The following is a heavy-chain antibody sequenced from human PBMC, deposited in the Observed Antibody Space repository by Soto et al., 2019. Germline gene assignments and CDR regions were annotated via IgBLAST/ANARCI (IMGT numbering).Heavy chain of an antibody. Sequence: EVQLLESGGGVVQPGGSLRLSCAASGFTFSSYAMSWVRQAPGKGLEWVSVISGSGGSTYYADSVKGRFTISRDNSKNTLYLLMNSLRGEDAAVYYCAKDRVGATTVYCFDYWGQGTLVTVSS. V-gene: IGHV3-23*01. CDR3: AKDRVGATTVYCFDY. CDR2: ISGSGGST. J-gene: IGHJ4*02. CDR1: GFTFSSYA. D-gene: IGHD1-26*01.